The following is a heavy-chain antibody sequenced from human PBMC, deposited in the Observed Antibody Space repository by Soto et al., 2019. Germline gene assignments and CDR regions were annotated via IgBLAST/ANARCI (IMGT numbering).Heavy chain of an antibody. CDR2: INHSVST. CDR1: GGSFSGYY. CDR3: ARGLIATYTMIVVVTLDY. Sequence: PSETLSLTCAVYGGSFSGYYWSWIRQPPGKGLEWIGEINHSVSTNYNPSLKSRVTISVDTSKNQFSLKLSSVTAADTAVYYCARGLIATYTMIVVVTLDYWGQGTLVTVSS. J-gene: IGHJ4*02. D-gene: IGHD3-22*01. V-gene: IGHV4-34*01.